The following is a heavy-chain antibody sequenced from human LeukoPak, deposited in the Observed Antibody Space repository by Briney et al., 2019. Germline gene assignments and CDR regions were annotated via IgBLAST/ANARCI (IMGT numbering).Heavy chain of an antibody. Sequence: GGSLRLSCAASGFTFSSYAMSWVRQAPGKGLEWVSAISGSGGSTYYADSVKGRFTISRDNSKNTLYLQMNSLRAEDTAVYYCARDRGYSGYDYDEHAFDIWGQGTMVTVSS. CDR2: ISGSGGST. J-gene: IGHJ3*02. V-gene: IGHV3-23*01. CDR3: ARDRGYSGYDYDEHAFDI. CDR1: GFTFSSYA. D-gene: IGHD5-12*01.